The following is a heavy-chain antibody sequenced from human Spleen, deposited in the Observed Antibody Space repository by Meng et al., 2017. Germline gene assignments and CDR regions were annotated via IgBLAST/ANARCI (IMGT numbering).Heavy chain of an antibody. CDR2: ISSSGSTI. Sequence: GESLKISCAASGFTFSSYEMNWVRQAPGKGLEWVSYISSSGSTIYYADSVKGRFSISRDNARNSLYLEMNSLKTEDTAVYYCTTDLYSSSFFDYWGQGTLVTVSS. V-gene: IGHV3-48*03. CDR3: TTDLYSSSFFDY. D-gene: IGHD6-13*01. J-gene: IGHJ4*02. CDR1: GFTFSSYE.